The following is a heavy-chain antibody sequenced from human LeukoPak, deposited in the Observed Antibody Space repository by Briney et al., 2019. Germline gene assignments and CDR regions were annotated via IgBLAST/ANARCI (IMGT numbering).Heavy chain of an antibody. CDR3: ARVPYYYGSGSYSDY. J-gene: IGHJ4*02. CDR1: GYTFTSYY. V-gene: IGHV1-2*02. Sequence: ASVKVSCKASGYTFTSYYMHWVRQAPGQGLEWMGWINPNSGGTNYAQKFQGRVTMTRDTSISTAYMELSRLRSDDTAVYYCARVPYYYGSGSYSDYWGQGTLVTVSS. CDR2: INPNSGGT. D-gene: IGHD3-10*01.